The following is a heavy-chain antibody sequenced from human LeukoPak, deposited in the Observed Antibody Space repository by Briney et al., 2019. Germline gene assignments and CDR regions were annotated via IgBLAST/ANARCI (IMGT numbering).Heavy chain of an antibody. V-gene: IGHV1-69*04. CDR2: IIPILGIA. CDR3: ATDSGYCSSTSCPTDYYYYGMDV. Sequence: ASVKVSCKASGGTFSSYAISWVRQAPGQGLEWMGRIIPILGIANYAQKSQGRVTITADKSTSTAYMELSSLRSGDTAVYYCATDSGYCSSTSCPTDYYYYGMDVWGQGTTVTVSS. J-gene: IGHJ6*02. CDR1: GGTFSSYA. D-gene: IGHD2-2*01.